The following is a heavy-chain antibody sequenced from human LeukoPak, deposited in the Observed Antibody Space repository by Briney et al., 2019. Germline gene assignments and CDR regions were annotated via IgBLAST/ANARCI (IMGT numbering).Heavy chain of an antibody. CDR2: ISSSSSYM. J-gene: IGHJ4*02. CDR1: GFTFSSYS. Sequence: PGGSLRLSCAASGFTFSSYSMNWVRQAPGKGLEWVSSISSSSSYMYYADSVKGRFTISRDNAKNSLYLQMNSLRAEDTAVYYCARDPLYPDYWGQGTLVTVSS. D-gene: IGHD2-2*02. V-gene: IGHV3-21*01. CDR3: ARDPLYPDY.